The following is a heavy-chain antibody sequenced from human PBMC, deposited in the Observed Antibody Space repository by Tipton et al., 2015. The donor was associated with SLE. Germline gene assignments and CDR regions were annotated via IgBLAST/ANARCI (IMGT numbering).Heavy chain of an antibody. V-gene: IGHV6-1*01. CDR3: ASWGLQWLVPQGVFGAFDI. D-gene: IGHD6-19*01. CDR2: TYYRSKWYN. J-gene: IGHJ3*02. CDR1: GDSVSSNSAA. Sequence: GLVKPSQTLSLTCAISGDSVSSNSAAWNWIRQSPSRGLEWLGRTYYRSKWYNDYAVSVKSRITINPDTSKNQFSLKLSSVTAADTAVYYCASWGLQWLVPQGVFGAFDIWGQGTMVTVSS.